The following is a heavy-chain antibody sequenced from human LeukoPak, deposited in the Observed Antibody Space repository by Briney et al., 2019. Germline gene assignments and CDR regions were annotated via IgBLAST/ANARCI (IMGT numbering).Heavy chain of an antibody. CDR2: ISYDGSNK. Sequence: QTGGSLRLSCAASGFTFSSYAMHWVRQAPGKGLEWVAVISYDGSNKYYADSVKGRFTMSRESAKDSLYLQMNSLRAGDTAVYYCARAVAGTHWFDPWGQGTLVTVSS. CDR1: GFTFSSYA. J-gene: IGHJ5*02. V-gene: IGHV3-30*14. CDR3: ARAVAGTHWFDP. D-gene: IGHD6-19*01.